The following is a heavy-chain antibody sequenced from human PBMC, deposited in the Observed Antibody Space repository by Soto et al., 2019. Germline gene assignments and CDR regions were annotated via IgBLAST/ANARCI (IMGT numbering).Heavy chain of an antibody. J-gene: IGHJ5*02. D-gene: IGHD1-26*01. CDR2: VYFVGNS. CDR1: GDSISSASYF. CDR3: AKDLGGSYRPRWFDP. Sequence: SETLSLTCTVSGDSISSASYFWGWIRQPPGKGLEWIGSVYFVGNSYYNPSLKSRVSISVDASKNQFSLRLSSVTAADTAVYYCAKDLGGSYRPRWFDPWGQGTLVTVSS. V-gene: IGHV4-39*02.